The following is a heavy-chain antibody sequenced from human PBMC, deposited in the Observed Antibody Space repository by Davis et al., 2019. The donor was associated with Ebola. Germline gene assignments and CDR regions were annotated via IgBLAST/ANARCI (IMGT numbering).Heavy chain of an antibody. D-gene: IGHD1-14*01. Sequence: GESLKISCAASGFTVSSNYMSWVRQSPGKGLAWVSVIYSGGSTYYADSLKGRFTMSRDNSRNTLYLQMNSLRAEDTAVYYCARDLPGGDWYFDLWGRGTLVTVSS. CDR1: GFTVSSNY. CDR3: ARDLPGGDWYFDL. CDR2: IYSGGST. V-gene: IGHV3-66*01. J-gene: IGHJ2*01.